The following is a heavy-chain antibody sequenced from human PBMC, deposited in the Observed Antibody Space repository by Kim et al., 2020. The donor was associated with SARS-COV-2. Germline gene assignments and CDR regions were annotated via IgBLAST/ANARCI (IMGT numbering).Heavy chain of an antibody. J-gene: IGHJ4*02. D-gene: IGHD2-15*01. V-gene: IGHV3-30*18. CDR1: GFTFSNYG. Sequence: GGSLRLSCVGSGFTFSNYGMHWVRQAPGKGLEWVGIVSYEGRNTYYAGSVAGRFTISRDNSKNTLYLQMNSLKTEDTALYYCVKEAAFSTPVVDYYFDFWGQGTLVTVSS. CDR2: VSYEGRNT. CDR3: VKEAAFSTPVVDYYFDF.